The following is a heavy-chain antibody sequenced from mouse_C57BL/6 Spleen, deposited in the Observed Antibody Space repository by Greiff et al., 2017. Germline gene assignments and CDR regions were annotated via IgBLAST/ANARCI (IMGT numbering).Heavy chain of an antibody. D-gene: IGHD1-1*01. CDR2: INPYNGGT. J-gene: IGHJ3*01. CDR3: TRLYYYGSDWFAY. Sequence: EVQLQQSGPVLVKPGASVKMSCKASGYTFTDYYMNWVKQSHGKSLEWIGVINPYNGGTSYNQKFKSKATLSVDKSSSTAYMELNSLTSEDSAVYYCTRLYYYGSDWFAYWGKGTLVTVSA. CDR1: GYTFTDYY. V-gene: IGHV1-19*01.